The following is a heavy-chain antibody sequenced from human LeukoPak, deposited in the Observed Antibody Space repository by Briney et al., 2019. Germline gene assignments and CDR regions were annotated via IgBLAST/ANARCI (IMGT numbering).Heavy chain of an antibody. Sequence: GGSLRLSCAASGFTFDDYAMHWVRHAPGKGLEWVSGISWNSGSIGYADSVKGRFTISRDNAKNSLYLQMNSLRAEDTAFYYCAKDSGSWYTKGLDYWGQGTLVTVSS. CDR3: AKDSGSWYTKGLDY. CDR1: GFTFDDYA. D-gene: IGHD6-13*01. J-gene: IGHJ4*02. V-gene: IGHV3-9*01. CDR2: ISWNSGSI.